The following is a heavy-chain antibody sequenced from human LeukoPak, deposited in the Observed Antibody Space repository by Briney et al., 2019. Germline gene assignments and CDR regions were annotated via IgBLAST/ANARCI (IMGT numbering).Heavy chain of an antibody. CDR1: GSSFSSYA. CDR2: ISYDGSYK. J-gene: IGHJ4*02. D-gene: IGHD1-26*01. CDR3: ARAQHRGWGFDY. V-gene: IGHV3-30*04. Sequence: PGRSLRLSCAASGSSFSSYAMHWVRQALGKGLEWVALISYDGSYKYYADSVKGRFTISRDISKNTLHLQMDSLRAEDTAVYYCARAQHRGWGFDYWGQGTLVTVSS.